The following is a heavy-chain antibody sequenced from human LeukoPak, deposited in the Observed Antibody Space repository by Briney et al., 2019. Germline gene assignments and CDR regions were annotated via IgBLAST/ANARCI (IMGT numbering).Heavy chain of an antibody. Sequence: SETLSLTCTVSGVSISSGAYYWTWIRQAAGKGLEWIGRIYTSGTTDYNPSLKSRVGISLDTSKNQLSLNLSSVTAADTAVYYCARDMGQTWGQGTLVTVSS. J-gene: IGHJ5*02. V-gene: IGHV4-61*02. D-gene: IGHD3-10*01. CDR1: GVSISSGAYY. CDR3: ARDMGQT. CDR2: IYTSGTT.